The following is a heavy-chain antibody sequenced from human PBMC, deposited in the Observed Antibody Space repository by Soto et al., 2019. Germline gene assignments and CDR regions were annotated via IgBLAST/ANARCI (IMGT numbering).Heavy chain of an antibody. CDR2: ISGDSGNT. J-gene: IGHJ4*01. D-gene: IGHD6-19*01. V-gene: IGHV1-3*01. CDR1: GYMFTKSA. CDR3: ARDGVAAGNINFDY. Sequence: GASVKVSCKASGYMFTKSAMHWVRQAPGQRLEWMGWISGDSGNTKYSPKLQDRVTITRDTSASTAYMEPSSLRSEDTALYYCARDGVAAGNINFDYWGQGTLVTVSS.